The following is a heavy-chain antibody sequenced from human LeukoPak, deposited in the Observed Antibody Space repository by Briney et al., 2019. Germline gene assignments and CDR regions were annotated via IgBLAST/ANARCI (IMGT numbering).Heavy chain of an antibody. CDR1: GFTFSSYD. V-gene: IGHV3-33*01. Sequence: GGPLRLSCAASGFTFSSYDMHWVRQAPGKGLEWVALIWPDASNKYDADSVKGRFTISRDNSKNTLNLQMNSLRAEDTAMYYCASRVIGSHHFDYWGQGTLVTVSS. D-gene: IGHD3-10*01. CDR3: ASRVIGSHHFDY. J-gene: IGHJ4*02. CDR2: IWPDASNK.